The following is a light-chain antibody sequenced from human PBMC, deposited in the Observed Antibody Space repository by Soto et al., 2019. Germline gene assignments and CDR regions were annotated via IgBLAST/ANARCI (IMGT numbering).Light chain of an antibody. V-gene: IGKV1-9*01. CDR1: QGISSY. CDR3: QQSYVTPWT. Sequence: IKLTQSPSSLSASVGDRVTITCRASQGISSYLAWYQQKPGKAPKLLIYAASTLQSGVPSRFSGSGSGTDFTLTISSLQPKDFATYYCQQSYVTPWTFGQGTKVDIK. CDR2: AAS. J-gene: IGKJ1*01.